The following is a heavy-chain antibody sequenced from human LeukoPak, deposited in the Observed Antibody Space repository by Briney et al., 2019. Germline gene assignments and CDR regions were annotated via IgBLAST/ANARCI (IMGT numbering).Heavy chain of an antibody. CDR3: ARLVLSGGYCSGGSCSLDY. J-gene: IGHJ4*02. D-gene: IGHD2-15*01. CDR1: GGSISSSSYY. Sequence: PSETLSLTCTVSGGSISSSSYYWGWIRQPPGKGREWIGSIYYSGSTYENPSLKSRVTISVDTSKTQFSLKLSPVTAADTAVYYCARLVLSGGYCSGGSCSLDYWGQGTLVTVSS. V-gene: IGHV4-39*01. CDR2: IYYSGST.